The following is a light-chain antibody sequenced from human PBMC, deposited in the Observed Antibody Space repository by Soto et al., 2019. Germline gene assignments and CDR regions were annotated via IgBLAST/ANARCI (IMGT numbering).Light chain of an antibody. V-gene: IGKV3-15*01. Sequence: EIVMTQSPATLSVSPGERATLSCRASQSVSSNLAWYQQKPGQAPRLLIYGASTRATGIPARFSGSGSGTEFTLTISSLQSEDFAVYYCQQSNNWPPWTFGQGTNVEIK. CDR3: QQSNNWPPWT. CDR1: QSVSSN. CDR2: GAS. J-gene: IGKJ1*01.